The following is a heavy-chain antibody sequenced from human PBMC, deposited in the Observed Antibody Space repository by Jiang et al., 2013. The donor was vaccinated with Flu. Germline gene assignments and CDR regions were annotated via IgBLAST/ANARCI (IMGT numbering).Heavy chain of an antibody. J-gene: IGHJ4*02. Sequence: IGSTVLTGSPNYNPSLKSRVTISVDTSKNQFSLKLNSVTAADTAVYFCARGASRYSTYWGQGTLVAVSS. CDR3: ARGASRYSTY. V-gene: IGHV4-34*01. CDR2: TVLTGSP. D-gene: IGHD2-21*01.